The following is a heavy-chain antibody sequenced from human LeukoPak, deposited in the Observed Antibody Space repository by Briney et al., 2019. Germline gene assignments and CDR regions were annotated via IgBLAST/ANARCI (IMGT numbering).Heavy chain of an antibody. V-gene: IGHV3-30*18. Sequence: GRSLRLSCGASGFTFNNYGMHWVRQAPGKGLEWVAVISYDGRNKHYPDSVKGRFTISRDISTDTLWLQMDSLRTEDTAVYYCAKGPLRGTAAAIDYWGQGTLVTVSS. D-gene: IGHD2-2*01. CDR1: GFTFNNYG. J-gene: IGHJ4*02. CDR2: ISYDGRNK. CDR3: AKGPLRGTAAAIDY.